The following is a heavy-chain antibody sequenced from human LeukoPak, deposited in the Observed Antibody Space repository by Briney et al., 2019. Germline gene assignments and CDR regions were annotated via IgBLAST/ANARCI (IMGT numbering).Heavy chain of an antibody. V-gene: IGHV1-69*13. Sequence: SVTVSCTASGYTFTSYYMHWVRQAPGQGLEWMGGIIPIFGTANYAQKFQGRVTITADESTSTAYMELSSLRSEDTAVYYCARVAGEGFDPWGQGTLVTVSS. CDR3: ARVAGEGFDP. CDR1: GYTFTSYY. CDR2: IIPIFGTA. D-gene: IGHD1-1*01. J-gene: IGHJ5*02.